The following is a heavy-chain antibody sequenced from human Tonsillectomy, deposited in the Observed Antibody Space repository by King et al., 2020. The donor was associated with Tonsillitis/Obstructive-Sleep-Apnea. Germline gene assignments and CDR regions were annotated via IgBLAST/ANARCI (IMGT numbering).Heavy chain of an antibody. D-gene: IGHD2-2*02. CDR3: TISYCSSTSCYTFSFDY. Sequence: QLVQSGGGLVQPGRSLRLSCTASGFTFGDYAMSWVRQAPGKGLEWVGFIRSKAYGGTTEYAASVKGRFTISRDDSKTIAYLQMNSLKTEDTAVYYCTISYCSSTSCYTFSFDYWGQGTLVPVSS. CDR2: IRSKAYGGTT. CDR1: GFTFGDYA. V-gene: IGHV3-49*04. J-gene: IGHJ4*02.